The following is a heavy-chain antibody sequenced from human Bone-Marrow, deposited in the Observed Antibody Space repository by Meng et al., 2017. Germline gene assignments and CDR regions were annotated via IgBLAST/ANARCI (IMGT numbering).Heavy chain of an antibody. CDR2: IPHRGSS. V-gene: IGHV4-34*01. Sequence: QVQLQQWGAGLLKPSETLSLTCAVYGGSFSDYYWSWLRQPPGKGLEWIGEIPHRGSSAYNPSLKSRVSMSIDKSKNQFSLKLTSVTAADTAVYHCLRGSGGSVWGQGTLVTVSS. J-gene: IGHJ1*01. D-gene: IGHD3-10*01. CDR3: LRGSGGSV. CDR1: GGSFSDYY.